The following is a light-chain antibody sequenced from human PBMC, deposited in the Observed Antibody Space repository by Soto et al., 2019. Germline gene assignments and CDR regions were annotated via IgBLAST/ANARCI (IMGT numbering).Light chain of an antibody. J-gene: IGKJ3*01. CDR3: QQYGSSPFT. CDR2: GAS. V-gene: IGKV3-20*01. CDR1: QSVSSSY. Sequence: EIVLTQSPGTPSLSPGERATPSCKASQSVSSSYLAWYQQKPGQAPRLLIYGASSRATGIPDRFSGSGSGTDFTLTISRLEPEDFAVYYCQQYGSSPFTFGPGTKVDIK.